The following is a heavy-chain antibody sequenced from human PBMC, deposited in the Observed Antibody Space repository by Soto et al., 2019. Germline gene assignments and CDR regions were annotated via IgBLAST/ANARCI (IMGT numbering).Heavy chain of an antibody. Sequence: EVQLLESGGGLEQPGGSLRLSCAASGFTFTTYAMSWVRQAPGKGLEWVSAVSGGGGTTYYADSVKGRFTISRDNSKNTLYLQMNSLRAEDTAVYYCAKDLGGSVADAFDIWGQGTMVTVSS. D-gene: IGHD3-10*01. CDR1: GFTFTTYA. CDR3: AKDLGGSVADAFDI. V-gene: IGHV3-23*01. CDR2: VSGGGGTT. J-gene: IGHJ3*02.